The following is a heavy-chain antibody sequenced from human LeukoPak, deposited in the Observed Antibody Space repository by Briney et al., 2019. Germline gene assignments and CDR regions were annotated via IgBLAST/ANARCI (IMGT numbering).Heavy chain of an antibody. V-gene: IGHV3-21*01. CDR2: ISSSSSYI. CDR1: GFTFSSYS. J-gene: IGHJ1*01. D-gene: IGHD2-2*01. Sequence: GGSLRLSCAASGFTFSSYSMNWVRQAPGKGLEWVSSISSSSSYIYYADSVKGRFTISRDNAKNPLYLQMNSLRAEDTAVYYCARWGLGGYCSSTSCRISLQHWGQGTLVTVSS. CDR3: ARWGLGGYCSSTSCRISLQH.